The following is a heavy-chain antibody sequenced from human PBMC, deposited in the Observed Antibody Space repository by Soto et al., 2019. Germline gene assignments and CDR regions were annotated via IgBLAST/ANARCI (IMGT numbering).Heavy chain of an antibody. D-gene: IGHD3-3*01. Sequence: PSETLSLTCTVSGCSISSSRYYWGWIRQPPGKGLEWIGSIYYSGSTYYNPSLKSRVTISVDTSKNQFSLKLSSVTAADTAVYYCARGGYDFWSGYADYWGQGTLVT. J-gene: IGHJ4*02. CDR1: GCSISSSRYY. CDR3: ARGGYDFWSGYADY. CDR2: IYYSGST. V-gene: IGHV4-39*01.